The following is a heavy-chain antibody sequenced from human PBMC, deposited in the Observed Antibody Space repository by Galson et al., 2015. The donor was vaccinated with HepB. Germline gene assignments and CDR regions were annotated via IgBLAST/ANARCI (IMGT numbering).Heavy chain of an antibody. V-gene: IGHV3-33*01. J-gene: IGHJ2*01. CDR1: GFPFSSYG. D-gene: IGHD5-24*01. CDR3: ARDRWATYWYFDL. Sequence: SLRLSCAASGFPFSSYGMHWVRQAPGKGLEWVAFIWYDGSNKYYADSVKGRFTISRDNSKNTLYLQMNSLRAEDTAVYYCARDRWATYWYFDLWGRGTLVTVSS. CDR2: IWYDGSNK.